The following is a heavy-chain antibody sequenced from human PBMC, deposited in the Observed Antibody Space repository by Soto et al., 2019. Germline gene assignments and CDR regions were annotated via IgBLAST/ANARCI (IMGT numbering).Heavy chain of an antibody. D-gene: IGHD3-9*01. Sequence: ASETLSLTCTVSGGSISSYYWSWIRQPPGKGLEWIGYIYYSGSTNYNPSLKSRVTISVDTSKNQFSLKLSSVTAADTAVYYCARAYDILTGYPGGYYYYGMDVWGQGTTVTVSS. V-gene: IGHV4-59*01. CDR1: GGSISSYY. CDR2: IYYSGST. J-gene: IGHJ6*02. CDR3: ARAYDILTGYPGGYYYYGMDV.